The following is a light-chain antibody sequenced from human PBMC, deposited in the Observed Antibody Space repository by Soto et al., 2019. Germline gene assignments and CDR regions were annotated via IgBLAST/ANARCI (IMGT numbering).Light chain of an antibody. V-gene: IGKV1-39*01. CDR1: QSISSY. CDR2: AAS. J-gene: IGKJ1*01. CDR3: QQPSSFPPWT. Sequence: DIQMTHAPCARSASVGERGTITCRASQSISSYLNWYQQKPGKAPKLLIYAASSLQGGVPSRFSGSGSGTEFTLTISSLQPEDFATYYCQQPSSFPPWTFGQGTKVDIK.